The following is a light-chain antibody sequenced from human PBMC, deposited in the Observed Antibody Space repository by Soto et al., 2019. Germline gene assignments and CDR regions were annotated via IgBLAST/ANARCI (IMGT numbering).Light chain of an antibody. CDR1: QSVSSNC. J-gene: IGKJ1*01. CDR3: QQYGSSPNT. Sequence: EIVFTQSPGTLSLSPGERATLSCRASQSVSSNCLAWYQQKPGQAPRPLIYDASSRATGIPDRFSGSGSGTDFTLTISRLEPEDFAVYYCQQYGSSPNTFGQGTKVEIK. V-gene: IGKV3-20*01. CDR2: DAS.